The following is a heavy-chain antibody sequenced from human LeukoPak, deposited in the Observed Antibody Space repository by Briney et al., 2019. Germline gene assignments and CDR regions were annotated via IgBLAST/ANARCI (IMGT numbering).Heavy chain of an antibody. J-gene: IGHJ4*02. V-gene: IGHV3-7*01. D-gene: IGHD2-21*01. Sequence: GGSLRLSCTASGFTFTSNWMSWVRQASGKGLEWLANIRQDGGDKHYVDSMKGRFTISRDNAKNSVYLQMNSLRVEDTARYYCARYSGGPGDPGGFDSWGQGTLVTVSS. CDR1: GFTFTSNW. CDR3: ARYSGGPGDPGGFDS. CDR2: IRQDGGDK.